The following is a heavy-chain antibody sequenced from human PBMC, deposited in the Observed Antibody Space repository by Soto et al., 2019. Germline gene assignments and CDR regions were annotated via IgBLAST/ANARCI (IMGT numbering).Heavy chain of an antibody. CDR3: ARRICTNISCYVPEGNWLDP. D-gene: IGHD2-2*01. Sequence: SETLSLTCTVSGGSISSYYWGWIRQPPGKGLEWIGSIYYSGSTYYNPSLKSRVTISVDTSKNQFSLKLSSVTAADTAVYYCARRICTNISCYVPEGNWLDPWGQGTLVTVSS. CDR2: IYYSGST. V-gene: IGHV4-39*01. CDR1: GGSISSYY. J-gene: IGHJ5*02.